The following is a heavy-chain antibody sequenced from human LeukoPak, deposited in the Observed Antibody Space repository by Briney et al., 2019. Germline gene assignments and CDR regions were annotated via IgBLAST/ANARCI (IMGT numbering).Heavy chain of an antibody. Sequence: GSLRLSCAASGFTFSSNALSWVRQAPGKGLEWVSVIGTSVSDTYYADSVKGPFTISRDNSKNTVYLQLNSLRAEDTAVYYCAKRVAAPGRTYYFDYWGQGTLVIVSS. D-gene: IGHD6-13*01. CDR3: AKRVAAPGRTYYFDY. CDR1: GFTFSSNA. V-gene: IGHV3-23*01. J-gene: IGHJ4*02. CDR2: IGTSVSDT.